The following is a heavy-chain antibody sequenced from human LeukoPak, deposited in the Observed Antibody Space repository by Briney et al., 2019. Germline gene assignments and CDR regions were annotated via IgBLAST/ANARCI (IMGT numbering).Heavy chain of an antibody. CDR2: IYYSGNT. CDR3: ARRARRDGYNWGDFYYYYGMDV. D-gene: IGHD5-24*01. CDR1: GGPISNHY. J-gene: IGHJ6*02. Sequence: SETLSLTCTVSGGPISNHYWSWIRQPPGKGLEWIGYIYYSGNTNYNPSLKSRVTISVDTSKNQFSLKLSSVTAADTAVYYCARRARRDGYNWGDFYYYYGMDVWGQGTTVTVSS. V-gene: IGHV4-59*08.